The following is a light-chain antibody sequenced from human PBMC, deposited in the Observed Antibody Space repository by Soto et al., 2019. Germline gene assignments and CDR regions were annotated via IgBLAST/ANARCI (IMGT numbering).Light chain of an antibody. CDR1: QSVSSN. CDR2: GAS. CDR3: QQDNNWPRT. V-gene: IGKV3-15*01. Sequence: EIVMTQYPATLSVSPGERATLSCRASQSVSSNLAWYQQKPGQAPRLLIYGASTRAAGIPARFSGSGSGTEFTLTISSLQSEDFAVYYCQQDNNWPRTFGQGTKVDIK. J-gene: IGKJ1*01.